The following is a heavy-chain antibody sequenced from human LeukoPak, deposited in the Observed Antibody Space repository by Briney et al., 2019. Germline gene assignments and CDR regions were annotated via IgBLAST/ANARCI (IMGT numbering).Heavy chain of an antibody. Sequence: ASVKVSCKASGYTFTSYGISWVRQAPGQGLEWMGWISAYNGNTNYAQKLQGRVTMTTDTSTSTAYMELRSLRSDDTAVYYCARDMRYYYNSGTPEYWGQGTLVTVSS. V-gene: IGHV1-18*01. J-gene: IGHJ4*02. CDR3: ARDMRYYYNSGTPEY. CDR1: GYTFTSYG. D-gene: IGHD3-10*01. CDR2: ISAYNGNT.